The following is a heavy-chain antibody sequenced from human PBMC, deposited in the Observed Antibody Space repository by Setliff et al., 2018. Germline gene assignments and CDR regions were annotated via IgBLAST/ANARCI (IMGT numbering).Heavy chain of an antibody. J-gene: IGHJ4*02. CDR3: ARGSFPYDNSGFDY. D-gene: IGHD3-22*01. CDR2: FYISGTT. CDR1: GDSISSYF. V-gene: IGHV4-4*07. Sequence: SETLSLTCSVSGDSISSYFWTWIRQPAGKGPEWIGRFYISGTTTYNPSLKSRVTMSADTSNNQFYLKLSSVTAADTAVYYCARGSFPYDNSGFDYWGQGTLVTVSS.